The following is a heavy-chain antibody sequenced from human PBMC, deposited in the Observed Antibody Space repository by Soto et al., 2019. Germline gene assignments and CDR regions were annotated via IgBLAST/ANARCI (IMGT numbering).Heavy chain of an antibody. D-gene: IGHD3-10*01. CDR3: ARRYGSAFDI. CDR2: IYYSGST. Sequence: SDTLSLTCTFSGGSISSYYWSWIRQPPGKGLEWIGYIYYSGSTNYNPSLKSRVTISVDTSKNQFSLKLSSVTAADTAVYYCARRYGSAFDIWGQGTMVT. V-gene: IGHV4-59*07. J-gene: IGHJ3*02. CDR1: GGSISSYY.